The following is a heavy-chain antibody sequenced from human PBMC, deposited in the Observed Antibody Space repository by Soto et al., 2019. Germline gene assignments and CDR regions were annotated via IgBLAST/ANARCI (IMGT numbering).Heavy chain of an antibody. Sequence: GGSLRLSCAASGFTFSSYWMSWVRQAPGKGLEWVANIKQDGSEKYYVDSVKGRFTISRDNAKNSLYLRMNSLRAEDTAVYYCARDHTNDAFDIWGQGTMVTVS. D-gene: IGHD3-3*01. V-gene: IGHV3-7*01. CDR2: IKQDGSEK. CDR1: GFTFSSYW. J-gene: IGHJ3*02. CDR3: ARDHTNDAFDI.